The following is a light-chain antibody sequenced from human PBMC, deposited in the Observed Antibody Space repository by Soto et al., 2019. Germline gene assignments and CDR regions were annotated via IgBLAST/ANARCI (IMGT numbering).Light chain of an antibody. Sequence: DIQMTQSPSTLSASVGDRVTITCRASQSISSWLAWYQQKPGKAPKLLIYDASSLESGVPSRFSGSGSGTEFTLTISSLQHADFVAYYCQQYNSYYPLTFGGGTKVEIK. CDR2: DAS. CDR3: QQYNSYYPLT. J-gene: IGKJ4*01. CDR1: QSISSW. V-gene: IGKV1-5*01.